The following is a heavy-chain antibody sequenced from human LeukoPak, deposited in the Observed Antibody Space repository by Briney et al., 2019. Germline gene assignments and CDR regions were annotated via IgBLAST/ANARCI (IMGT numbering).Heavy chain of an antibody. V-gene: IGHV3-23*01. Sequence: GGSLRLSCEASGFTFSNYAMNWVRQAPGKGLEWVSSISESGDSTDYADSVKGRFTISRDNSKNTLYLQMNSLRAEDTAVYYCAKVNIVVVTAIGFFFDYWGQGTLVTVSS. CDR2: ISESGDST. D-gene: IGHD2-21*02. CDR1: GFTFSNYA. CDR3: AKVNIVVVTAIGFFFDY. J-gene: IGHJ4*02.